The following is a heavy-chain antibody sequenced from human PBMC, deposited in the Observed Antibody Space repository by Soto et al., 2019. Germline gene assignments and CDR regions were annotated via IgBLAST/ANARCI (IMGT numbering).Heavy chain of an antibody. CDR2: IWSGGQNR. Sequence: PWLSXRLSGSASVFTFIQYGCHLFRHAPGEGREWVAVIWSGGQNRYSGDSVNGRFTISRDDSKNTVYMKLDRLRDEDKAIYYCARDSLGWRNEFECWGQGALVTVS. D-gene: IGHD2-21*01. V-gene: IGHV3-33*01. CDR1: VFTFIQYG. CDR3: ARDSLGWRNEFEC. J-gene: IGHJ4*02.